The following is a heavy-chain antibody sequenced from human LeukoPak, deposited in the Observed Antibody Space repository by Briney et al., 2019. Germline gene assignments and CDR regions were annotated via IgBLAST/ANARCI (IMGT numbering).Heavy chain of an antibody. D-gene: IGHD6-13*01. CDR3: ARDLATIAAAAPGDY. Sequence: PGGSLRLSCAVSGFTFSSYGMHWVRQAPGKGLEWVAVISYDGSNKYYADSVKGRFTISRDNSKNTLYLQMNSLRAEDTAVYYCARDLATIAAAAPGDYWGQGTLVTVSS. V-gene: IGHV3-30*03. J-gene: IGHJ4*02. CDR2: ISYDGSNK. CDR1: GFTFSSYG.